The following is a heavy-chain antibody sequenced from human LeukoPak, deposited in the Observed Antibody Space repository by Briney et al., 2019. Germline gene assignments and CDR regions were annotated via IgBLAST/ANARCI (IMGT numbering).Heavy chain of an antibody. CDR1: GGSISHGGYY. CDR2: IFHSGST. V-gene: IGHV4-31*03. Sequence: SETLSLTCTVSGGSISHGGYYWGWIRQHPRKGLEWIGYIFHSGSTYYNPSLKSRVTMSVHTSKNQFSLKLSSVTAADTAVYYCARVGGELLFQLGYPFDYWGQGTLVTVST. J-gene: IGHJ4*02. CDR3: ARVGGELLFQLGYPFDY. D-gene: IGHD3-10*01.